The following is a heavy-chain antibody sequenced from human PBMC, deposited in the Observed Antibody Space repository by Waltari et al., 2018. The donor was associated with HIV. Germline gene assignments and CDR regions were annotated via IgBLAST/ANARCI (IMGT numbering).Heavy chain of an antibody. J-gene: IGHJ4*02. V-gene: IGHV5-51*01. CDR1: GYSFTSYW. D-gene: IGHD2-15*01. CDR3: ARQVGYCSGGSCYPDY. CDR2: IYSGDSDT. Sequence: EVQLVQSGAEVKKPGESLKISCKGSGYSFTSYWLGWVRQMPGKGLEWMGIIYSGDSDTRYSPSFQGQVTISADKSISTAYLQWSSLKASDTAMYYCARQVGYCSGGSCYPDYWGQGTLVTVSS.